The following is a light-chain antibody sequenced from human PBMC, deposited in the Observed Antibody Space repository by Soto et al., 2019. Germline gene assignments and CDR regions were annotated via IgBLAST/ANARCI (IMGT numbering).Light chain of an antibody. CDR2: EVS. CDR3: MQGTHRPRT. J-gene: IGKJ1*01. CDR1: QSLVYSGGNTY. V-gene: IGKV2-30*01. Sequence: DVVMTQSPLSLSVFVGQPASISLRSSQSLVYSGGNTYLSWFQQRPGQSPRRLIYEVSKRDSGVPDRFSGSGAGTDFTLKISRVEAEDLGVYYCMQGTHRPRTFGQGTKVDIK.